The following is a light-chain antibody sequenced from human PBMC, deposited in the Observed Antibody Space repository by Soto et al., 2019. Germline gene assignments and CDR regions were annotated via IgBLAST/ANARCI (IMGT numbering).Light chain of an antibody. Sequence: QSVVTQPPSVSGAPGQRVTISCTGTSSNIGAGYDVHWYQHLPGTAPKLLIYGNTIRPSGVPDRFSGSKSGTSASLAITGLQAEDEADYYCLLSYAGARPVFGGGTKLTVL. CDR2: GNT. J-gene: IGLJ3*02. CDR3: LLSYAGARPV. CDR1: SSNIGAGYD. V-gene: IGLV1-40*01.